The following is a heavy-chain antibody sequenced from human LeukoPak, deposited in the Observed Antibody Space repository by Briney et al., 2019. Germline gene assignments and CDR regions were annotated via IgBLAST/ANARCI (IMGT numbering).Heavy chain of an antibody. CDR2: INHSGST. CDR1: GGSFSGYY. CDR3: ARGRIAARNWFDP. V-gene: IGHV4-34*01. D-gene: IGHD6-6*01. Sequence: SETLSLTCAVYGGSFSGYYWSWIRQPPGKGLEWIGEINHSGSTNYNPSLKSRVTISVDTSKNQFSLKLSSVTAADTAVYCCARGRIAARNWFDPWGQGTLVTVSS. J-gene: IGHJ5*02.